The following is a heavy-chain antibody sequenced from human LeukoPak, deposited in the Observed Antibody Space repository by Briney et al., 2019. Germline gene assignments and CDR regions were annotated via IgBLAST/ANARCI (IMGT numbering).Heavy chain of an antibody. Sequence: QPGGSLRLSCAASGFTFSSYWMSWVRQAPGQGLEWVANIKQDGSEKNYVDSVKGRFTIPRDNAKNSLYLQMNSLRADDTAVYYCARLDYYFDYWGQGTLVTVSS. J-gene: IGHJ4*02. V-gene: IGHV3-7*01. CDR2: IKQDGSEK. D-gene: IGHD3/OR15-3a*01. CDR3: ARLDYYFDY. CDR1: GFTFSSYW.